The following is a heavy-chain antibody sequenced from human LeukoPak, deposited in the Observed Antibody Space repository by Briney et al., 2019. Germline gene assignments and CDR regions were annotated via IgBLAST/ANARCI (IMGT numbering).Heavy chain of an antibody. CDR3: ARGYYGDYVDY. CDR2: IKLDGSES. D-gene: IGHD3-3*01. CDR1: GFTFSSYW. Sequence: GGSLRLSCAASGFTFSSYWMSWVRQATGKGLEWVANIKLDGSESYCVDSVKGRFTISRDNAKNSLYLQMNSLRAEDTAVYYCARGYYGDYVDYWGQGTLVTVSS. J-gene: IGHJ4*02. V-gene: IGHV3-7*01.